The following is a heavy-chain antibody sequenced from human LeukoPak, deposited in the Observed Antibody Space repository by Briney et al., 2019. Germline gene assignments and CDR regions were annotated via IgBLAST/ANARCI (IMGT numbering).Heavy chain of an antibody. CDR3: ARLYSRDRYYFDY. Sequence: PSETLSLTCTVSGGSISNYYWTLIRQPAGKGLEWIGRIYISGSTNYNPSLKSRVTMSLDTSKNQFSVKLTSVTAADTAVYYCARLYSRDRYYFDYWGQGTLVTVSS. D-gene: IGHD1-26*01. CDR1: GGSISNYY. J-gene: IGHJ4*02. V-gene: IGHV4-4*07. CDR2: IYISGST.